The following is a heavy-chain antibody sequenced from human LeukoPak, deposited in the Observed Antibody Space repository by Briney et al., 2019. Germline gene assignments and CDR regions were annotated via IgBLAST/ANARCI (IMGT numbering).Heavy chain of an antibody. D-gene: IGHD2-8*01. CDR3: AKQSYARSLGE. J-gene: IGHJ4*02. V-gene: IGHV3-23*01. CDR2: TNSGGTRT. Sequence: GGSLRLSCATSGFPFSDFSMSWVRQAPGKGLEWISTTNSGGTRTYFAESVKGRYTIPRDNSKNTLYLQMSSLRVEDTAVYYCAKQSYARSLGEGGPGTLVSVSS. CDR1: GFPFSDFS.